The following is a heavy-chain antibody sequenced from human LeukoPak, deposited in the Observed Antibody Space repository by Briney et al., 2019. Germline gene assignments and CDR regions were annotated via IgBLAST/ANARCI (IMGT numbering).Heavy chain of an antibody. CDR2: INHSGST. D-gene: IGHD3/OR15-3a*01. V-gene: IGHV4-34*01. J-gene: IGHJ4*02. Sequence: SETLSLTCAVYGGSFSGYYWRWIRQPPGKGLEWIGEINHSGSTNYNPSIKSRVTISVDTSKNQFSLKLSSVTAADTAVYYCARQTGSGLFILPGGQGTLVTVSS. CDR1: GGSFSGYY. CDR3: ARQTGSGLFILP.